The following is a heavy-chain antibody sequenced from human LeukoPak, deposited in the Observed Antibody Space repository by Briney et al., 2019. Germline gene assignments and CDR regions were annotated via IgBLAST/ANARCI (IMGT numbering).Heavy chain of an antibody. J-gene: IGHJ4*02. CDR3: ARPPRGPGYYIDY. CDR1: GGSISSSSYY. D-gene: IGHD6-13*01. V-gene: IGHV4-39*01. CDR2: IYYSGST. Sequence: PSGTLSLTCTVSGGSISSSSYYWGWIRQPPGKGLEWVGSIYYSGSTYYNPSLKSRVTISVDTSKHQFSLKLSSVTAADTAVYYCARPPRGPGYYIDYWGQGTLVTVSS.